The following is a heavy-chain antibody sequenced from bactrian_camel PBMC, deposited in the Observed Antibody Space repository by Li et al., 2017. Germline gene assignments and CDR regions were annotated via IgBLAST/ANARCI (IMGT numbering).Heavy chain of an antibody. CDR3: AKGQRLTATMDAP. V-gene: IGHV3S40*01. J-gene: IGHJ4*01. D-gene: IGHD2*01. CDR1: GFTFGNDH. Sequence: QLVESGGESVQAGGSLRLSCATSGFTFGNDHMSWVRQAPGKGLEWVSTISVAGRTYYSDSVRGRFTISRDNAKNTLYLQLNSLKTEDTAVYYCAKGQRLTATMDAPRGQGTQVTVS. CDR2: ISVAGRT.